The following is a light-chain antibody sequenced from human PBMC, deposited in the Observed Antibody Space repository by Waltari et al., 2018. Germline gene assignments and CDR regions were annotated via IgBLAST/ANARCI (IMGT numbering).Light chain of an antibody. J-gene: IGLJ2*01. CDR2: DVF. CDR1: SSDVGGYNY. V-gene: IGLV2-14*03. Sequence: QSALTQPASVSGSPGQSITIPCTGTSSDVGGYNYVSWFQQHPGKAPKLMIYDVFYRPSGVSNRFSGSKSGNTASLTISGLQAEDEADYYCTSYTSSSTRVFGGGTKLTVL. CDR3: TSYTSSSTRV.